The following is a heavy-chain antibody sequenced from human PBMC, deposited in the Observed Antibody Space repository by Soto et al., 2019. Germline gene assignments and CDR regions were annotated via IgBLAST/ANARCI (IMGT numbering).Heavy chain of an antibody. V-gene: IGHV1-69*02. CDR3: ARVRSITETDLIDY. CDR1: GGTFSSYT. Sequence: ASVKVSCKASGGTFSSYTISWVRQAPGQGLEWMGRIIPILGIANYAQKFQGRVTITTDTSTSTVYMKLSSLRSEDTAVYYCARVRSITETDLIDYWGQGTLVTVSS. CDR2: IIPILGIA. D-gene: IGHD1-20*01. J-gene: IGHJ4*02.